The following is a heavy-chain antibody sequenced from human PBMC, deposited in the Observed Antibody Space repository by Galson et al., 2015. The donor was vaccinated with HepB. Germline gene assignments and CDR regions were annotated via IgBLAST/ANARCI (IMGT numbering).Heavy chain of an antibody. J-gene: IGHJ4*01. D-gene: IGHD3-22*01. CDR2: IYYSGNT. CDR3: ARGTEIAFDY. V-gene: IGHV4-59*01. CDR1: GGSISSYY. Sequence: ETLSLTCTVSGGSISSYYWSWIRQPPGKGLEWIGYIYYSGNTNYNPSLKSRVTISVDTSKNQFSLKLSSVTAADTAVYYCARGTEIAFDYWGQGITVTISS.